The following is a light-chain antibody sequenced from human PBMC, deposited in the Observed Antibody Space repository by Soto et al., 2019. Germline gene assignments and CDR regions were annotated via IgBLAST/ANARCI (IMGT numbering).Light chain of an antibody. Sequence: QSVLAQPASVSGSPGQSITISCTGTSSDVGGYNFVSWYQHHPGKAPKLMIYEASKRPSGVSNRFSGSKSGNTASLTISGLQAEDEADYSCCSYARVNKYVFGTGTKVTV. CDR2: EAS. V-gene: IGLV2-23*01. J-gene: IGLJ1*01. CDR1: SSDVGGYNF. CDR3: CSYARVNKYV.